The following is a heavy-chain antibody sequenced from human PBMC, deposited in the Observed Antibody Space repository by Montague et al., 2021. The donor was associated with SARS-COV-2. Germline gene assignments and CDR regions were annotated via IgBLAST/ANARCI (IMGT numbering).Heavy chain of an antibody. CDR1: SDSISSSSYY. Sequence: SETLSLTCTVSSDSISSSSYYWGWIRQPPGKGLEWIGSINNSGSTYNNPSLRSRVSISVDTSKNQFSLNVRSVTAADTGLFYCVRVTHPRSAWPYYMDVWGKGTTVTV. CDR3: VRVTHPRSAWPYYMDV. V-gene: IGHV4-39*01. D-gene: IGHD4-11*01. J-gene: IGHJ6*03. CDR2: INNSGST.